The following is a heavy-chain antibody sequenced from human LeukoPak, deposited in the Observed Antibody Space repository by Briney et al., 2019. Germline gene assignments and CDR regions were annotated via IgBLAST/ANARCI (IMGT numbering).Heavy chain of an antibody. CDR1: GYSFTSFW. V-gene: IGHV5-51*01. Sequence: GESLKISCKGSGYSFTSFWIGWVRQMPGKGLEWIGITYPGDSDTRYSPSFQGQVTFSADKSISTAYLQWSSLKASDTAMYYCARRTSYSSSWSEFDYWGQGTLVTVSS. J-gene: IGHJ4*02. CDR2: TYPGDSDT. CDR3: ARRTSYSSSWSEFDY. D-gene: IGHD6-13*01.